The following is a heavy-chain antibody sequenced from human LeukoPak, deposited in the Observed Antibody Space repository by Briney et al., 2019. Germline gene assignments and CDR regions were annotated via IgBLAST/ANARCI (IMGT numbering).Heavy chain of an antibody. CDR2: IVVGSGNT. V-gene: IGHV1-58*01. CDR1: GFTFTSSA. CDR3: AAASSGSPRDY. Sequence: ASVKVSCKASGFTFTSSAVQWVRQARGQRLEGIGWIVVGSGNTNYAQKFQERVTITRDMSTSTAYMELSSLRSEDTAVYYCAAASSGSPRDYWGQGTLVTVSS. J-gene: IGHJ4*02. D-gene: IGHD1-26*01.